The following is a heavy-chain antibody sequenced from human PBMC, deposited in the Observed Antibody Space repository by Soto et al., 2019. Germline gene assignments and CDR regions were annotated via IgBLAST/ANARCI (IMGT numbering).Heavy chain of an antibody. CDR2: ISTYNGNT. Sequence: QVQLVQSGAEVKKPGASVTVSCKASGYPFTSYGISWVRQAPGQGLEWMGWISTYNGNTKYVQKFQDRVTMTTDTSTSTAYMELRSLRSYDTAVYYCARDPDPYSSSWSEFDYWGQGTQVTVSS. CDR1: GYPFTSYG. CDR3: ARDPDPYSSSWSEFDY. V-gene: IGHV1-18*04. D-gene: IGHD6-13*01. J-gene: IGHJ4*02.